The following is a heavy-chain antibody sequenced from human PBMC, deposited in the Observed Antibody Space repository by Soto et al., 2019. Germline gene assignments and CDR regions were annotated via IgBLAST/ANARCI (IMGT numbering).Heavy chain of an antibody. CDR1: GFTFSSYG. D-gene: IGHD2-2*01. J-gene: IGHJ4*02. CDR2: ISYDGSNK. CDR3: AHFGGYCSSTSCRTPSAAGPSYFDY. V-gene: IGHV3-30*03. Sequence: GESLKISCAASGFTFSSYGMHWVRQAPGKGLEWVAVISYDGSNKYYADSVKGRFTISRDNSKNTLYLQMNSLRAEDTAVYYCAHFGGYCSSTSCRTPSAAGPSYFDYWGQGTLVTVSS.